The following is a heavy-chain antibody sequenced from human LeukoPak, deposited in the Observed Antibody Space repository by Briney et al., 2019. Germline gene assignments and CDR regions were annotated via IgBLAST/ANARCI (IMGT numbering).Heavy chain of an antibody. Sequence: ASVKVSCKASGGTFSSYAISWVRQAPGQGLEWVGGIIPIFGTANYAQKFQGRVTITTDESTSTAYMELSSLRSEDTAVYYCAGGRGWLRVNYWGQGTLVTVSS. V-gene: IGHV1-69*05. J-gene: IGHJ4*02. CDR2: IIPIFGTA. CDR1: GGTFSSYA. D-gene: IGHD5-12*01. CDR3: AGGRGWLRVNY.